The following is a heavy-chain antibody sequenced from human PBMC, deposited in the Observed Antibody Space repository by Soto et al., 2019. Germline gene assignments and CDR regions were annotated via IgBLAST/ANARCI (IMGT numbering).Heavy chain of an antibody. J-gene: IGHJ4*02. CDR1: GFTFSSYG. CDR2: ISYDGSNK. V-gene: IGHV3-30*18. Sequence: QVQLVESGGGVVQPGRSLRLSCAASGFTFSSYGMHWVRQAPGKGLEWVAVISYDGSNKYYADSVKGRFTISRDNYKNTLYLQMNSLRAEDTAVYYCAKDRGYCSGGSCYSFDYWGQGTLVTVSS. D-gene: IGHD2-15*01. CDR3: AKDRGYCSGGSCYSFDY.